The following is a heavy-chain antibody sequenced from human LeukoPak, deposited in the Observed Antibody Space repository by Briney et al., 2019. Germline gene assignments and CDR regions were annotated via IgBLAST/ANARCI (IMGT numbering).Heavy chain of an antibody. Sequence: PGGSLRPSCEASGFTFSNTWMHWFRQAPGKALVWVSRINTDGSTTYADSVKGRFTISRDNAKNTLYLQMHSLSVEDTAVYYCARDRYYAVDVWGQGTTVTVSS. D-gene: IGHD2-2*01. CDR3: ARDRYYAVDV. J-gene: IGHJ6*02. V-gene: IGHV3-74*01. CDR2: INTDGST. CDR1: GFTFSNTW.